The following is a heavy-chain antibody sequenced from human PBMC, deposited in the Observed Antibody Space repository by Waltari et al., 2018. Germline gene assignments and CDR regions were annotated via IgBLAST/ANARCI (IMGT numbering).Heavy chain of an antibody. CDR3: AKVAPRTYRSPVPGRDYYYGMDV. J-gene: IGHJ6*02. Sequence: EVRLVESGGGLVQPGESLRLSCAASGFTFSRFWMPWVRQAPGRGLVWVGRIDRDGTSERYEDVVKGRFTIARDNAKNTLYRQMKRLRVEDTDVYYCAKVAPRTYRSPVPGRDYYYGMDVWGQGTTVTVFS. CDR1: GFTFSRFW. V-gene: IGHV3-74*01. D-gene: IGHD6-13*01. CDR2: IDRDGTSE.